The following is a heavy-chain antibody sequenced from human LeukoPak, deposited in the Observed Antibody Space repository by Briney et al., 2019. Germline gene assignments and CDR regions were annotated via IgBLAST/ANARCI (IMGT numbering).Heavy chain of an antibody. V-gene: IGHV4-34*01. Sequence: PSETLSLTCAVYGESFSDYYWSWIRQPPGRGLEWIGEVNHGGTTNYNPSLKSRVIISVDTSKNQFSLKLNSVTAADTAVYYCARVVYGDSSKDFDYWGQGTLVTVSS. CDR3: ARVVYGDSSKDFDY. D-gene: IGHD4-17*01. J-gene: IGHJ4*02. CDR1: GESFSDYY. CDR2: VNHGGTT.